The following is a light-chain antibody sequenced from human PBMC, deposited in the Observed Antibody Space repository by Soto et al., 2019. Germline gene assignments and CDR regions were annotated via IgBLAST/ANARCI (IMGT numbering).Light chain of an antibody. CDR3: SSYTAGGTI. Sequence: QSVLTQPASVSGSPGLSITISCTGTSGDVGGYYYVSWYQQLPGKAPKLMISEVSNRPSGVSNRFSGSKSGNTASLTISGLQAEDEADYYCSSYTAGGTIFGTGTKVTVL. J-gene: IGLJ1*01. CDR2: EVS. CDR1: SGDVGGYYY. V-gene: IGLV2-14*01.